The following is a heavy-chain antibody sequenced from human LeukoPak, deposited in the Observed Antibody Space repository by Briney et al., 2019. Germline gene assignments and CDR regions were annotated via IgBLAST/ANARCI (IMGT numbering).Heavy chain of an antibody. J-gene: IGHJ2*01. CDR3: ARDWGESGIAAAGTNWYFDL. D-gene: IGHD6-13*01. Sequence: PGGSLRLSCVASGFTFRIYDMSWVRQVPGKGLECVSVISRGGSGTTYYADSVKGRFTISRDNSKNTLYLQMNSLRAEDTALYHCARDWGESGIAAAGTNWYFDLWGRGTLVTVSS. CDR1: GFTFRIYD. CDR2: ISRGGSGTT. V-gene: IGHV3-23*01.